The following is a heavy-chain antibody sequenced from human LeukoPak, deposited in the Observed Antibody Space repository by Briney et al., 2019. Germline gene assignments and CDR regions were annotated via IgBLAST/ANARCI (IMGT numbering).Heavy chain of an antibody. V-gene: IGHV4-38-2*02. J-gene: IGHJ4*02. CDR1: GYSISSGYY. Sequence: SETLSLTCTVSGYSISSGYYWGWIRQPTGKGLEWIGSIYHSGSTYYNPSLKSRDTISVDTSKNQFSLKLSSVTAADTAVYYCARIDTHVFFDYWGQGTLVTVSS. D-gene: IGHD3-16*01. CDR3: ARIDTHVFFDY. CDR2: IYHSGST.